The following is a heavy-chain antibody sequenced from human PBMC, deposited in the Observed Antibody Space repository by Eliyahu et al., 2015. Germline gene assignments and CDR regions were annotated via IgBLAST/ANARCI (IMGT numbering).Heavy chain of an antibody. CDR1: GGPXSNYY. Sequence: QVQLQESGPGLVKPSETLSLTCTVSGGPXSNYYWSWIRQPPGKRLEWIGYIYYSGTTKYNPSLKSRVTISVDTSKNQFSLKLNSVTAADTAVYYCARDDYYDSSGSQWFNLWGRGTLVTVSS. V-gene: IGHV4-59*01. CDR3: ARDDYYDSSGSQWFNL. CDR2: IYYSGTT. D-gene: IGHD3-22*01. J-gene: IGHJ2*01.